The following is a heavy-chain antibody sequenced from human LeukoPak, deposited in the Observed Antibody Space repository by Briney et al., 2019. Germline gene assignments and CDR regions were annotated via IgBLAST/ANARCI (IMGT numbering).Heavy chain of an antibody. D-gene: IGHD3-10*01. CDR3: ATHYGSGSYYFDY. Sequence: SETLSLTCTVSGGPISSSSYYWGWIRQPPGKGLEWIGSIYYSGSTYYNPSLKSRVTISVDTSKNQFSLKLSSVTAADTAVYYCATHYGSGSYYFDYWGQGTLATVSS. CDR2: IYYSGST. V-gene: IGHV4-39*01. J-gene: IGHJ4*02. CDR1: GGPISSSSYY.